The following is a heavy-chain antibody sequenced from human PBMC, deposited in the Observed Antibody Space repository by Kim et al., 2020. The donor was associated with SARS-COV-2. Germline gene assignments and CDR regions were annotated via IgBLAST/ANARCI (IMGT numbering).Heavy chain of an antibody. CDR1: GGSISSTSYY. CDR2: IHYSGST. V-gene: IGHV4-39*01. D-gene: IGHD6-6*01. Sequence: SEALSLTCTVSGGSISSTSYYWGWIRQPPGKGLEWIGTIHYSGSTYYNPSLKSRVTISVDTSKNQFSLKLSSVTAADTAVYYCARRWYTSSSTFDPWGQGPLVTVSS. CDR3: ARRWYTSSSTFDP. J-gene: IGHJ5*02.